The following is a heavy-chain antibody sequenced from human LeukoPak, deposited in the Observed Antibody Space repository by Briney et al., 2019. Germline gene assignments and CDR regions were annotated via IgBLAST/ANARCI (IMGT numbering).Heavy chain of an antibody. J-gene: IGHJ4*02. D-gene: IGHD2-15*01. CDR2: INHSGST. CDR1: GGSISSSNW. CDR3: ARGQYSRGYYFDY. Sequence: SGTLSLTCAVSGGSISSSNWWSWVRQPPGKGLEWIGEINHSGSTNYNPSLKSRVTISLDTSKNQFSLKLSSVTAADTAVYYCARGQYSRGYYFDYWGQGTLVTVSS. V-gene: IGHV4-4*02.